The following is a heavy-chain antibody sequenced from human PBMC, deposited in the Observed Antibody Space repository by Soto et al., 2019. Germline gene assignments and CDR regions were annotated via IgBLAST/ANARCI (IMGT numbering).Heavy chain of an antibody. V-gene: IGHV3-33*01. CDR3: ARDQVATTPYYYGMDV. Sequence: PWGSLRLSCAASGFTFISYGIHFFGHAPWKGLEWVAVIWYDGSNKYYADSVKGRFTISRDNSKNTLYLQMNSLRAEDTAVYYCARDQVATTPYYYGMDVWGQGTTVTVSS. D-gene: IGHD5-12*01. CDR2: IWYDGSNK. CDR1: GFTFISYG. J-gene: IGHJ6*02.